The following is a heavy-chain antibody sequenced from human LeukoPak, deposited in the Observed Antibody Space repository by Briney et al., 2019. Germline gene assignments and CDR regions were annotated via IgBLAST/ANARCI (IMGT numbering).Heavy chain of an antibody. CDR2: VGSGGTTF. J-gene: IGHJ4*02. Sequence: GGSLRLSCAASGFTFSASTMNWVRQSPGKGLEWVSSVGSGGTTFYYADSVKGRFTISRDNAKNSLYLHMDSLRDGDTALYYCARRGDYGGTRPFDYWGQGTLVTVSS. V-gene: IGHV3-48*02. D-gene: IGHD4-23*01. CDR3: ARRGDYGGTRPFDY. CDR1: GFTFSAST.